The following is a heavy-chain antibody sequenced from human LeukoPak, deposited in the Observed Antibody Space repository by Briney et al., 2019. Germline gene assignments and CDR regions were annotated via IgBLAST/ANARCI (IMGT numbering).Heavy chain of an antibody. V-gene: IGHV3-15*01. CDR1: GFTFSNAW. CDR3: TTSFYGDYRYFDY. J-gene: IGHJ4*02. D-gene: IGHD4-17*01. Sequence: PGGSLRLSCAASGFTFSNAWLSWVRQAPGKGLEWVGRIKSKTDGGTTDYSAPVKGRFTISRDDSKNTLYLQMNSLKTEDTAVYYCTTSFYGDYRYFDYWGQGTLVTVSS. CDR2: IKSKTDGGTT.